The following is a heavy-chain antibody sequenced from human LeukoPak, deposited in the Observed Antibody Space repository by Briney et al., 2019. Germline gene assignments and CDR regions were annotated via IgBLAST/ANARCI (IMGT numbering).Heavy chain of an antibody. J-gene: IGHJ4*02. CDR1: GFTFDDYA. Sequence: TGGSLRLSCAASGFTFDDYAMHWVRQTPGKGLEWVSGISWNSGSIGYADSVKGRFTISRDNAKNSLYLQMNSLRAEDTAVYYCVSGSYHNFDYWGQGTLVTVSS. CDR2: ISWNSGSI. D-gene: IGHD1-26*01. CDR3: VSGSYHNFDY. V-gene: IGHV3-9*01.